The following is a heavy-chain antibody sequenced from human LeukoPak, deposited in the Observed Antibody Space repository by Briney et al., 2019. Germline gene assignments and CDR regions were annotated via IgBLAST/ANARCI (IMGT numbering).Heavy chain of an antibody. CDR1: GYTFTGYY. J-gene: IGHJ4*02. V-gene: IGHV1-2*02. Sequence: APVKVSCKASGYTFTGYYMHWVRQAPGQGLEWMGWINPNSGGTNYAQKFQGRVTMTRDTSISTAYMELSRLRSDDTAVYYCARGEVDTAMVKSLRPQFFSYWGQGTLVTVSS. CDR3: ARGEVDTAMVKSLRPQFFSY. D-gene: IGHD5-18*01. CDR2: INPNSGGT.